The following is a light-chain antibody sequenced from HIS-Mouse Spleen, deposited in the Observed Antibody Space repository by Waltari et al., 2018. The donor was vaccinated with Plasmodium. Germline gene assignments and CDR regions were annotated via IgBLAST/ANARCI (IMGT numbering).Light chain of an antibody. CDR1: KLGANY. CDR2: QDT. Sequence: SYQLTQPPSVSVSPGQTASITCSGDKLGANYPCWYQQKPGQSPVLVIYQDTKRPSGIPERFSGSNSGNTATLTISGTQAMDEADYYCQAWDSSTVVFGGGTKLTVL. CDR3: QAWDSSTVV. V-gene: IGLV3-1*01. J-gene: IGLJ2*01.